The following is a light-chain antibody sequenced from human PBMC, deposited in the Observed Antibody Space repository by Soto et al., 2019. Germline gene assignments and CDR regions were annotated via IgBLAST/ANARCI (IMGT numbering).Light chain of an antibody. CDR2: DAS. J-gene: IGKJ5*01. Sequence: EIVLPQSAVTLYLSPGERATLSCRAGQSSNNYFAWYQLKPGQAPRLLISDASNRATGIPASVNGSVPGTDFTLTISSLEPEDFAVYCCQQRLNWQVTCGEGTRLDIK. CDR3: QQRLNWQVT. V-gene: IGKV3D-11*02. CDR1: QSSNNY.